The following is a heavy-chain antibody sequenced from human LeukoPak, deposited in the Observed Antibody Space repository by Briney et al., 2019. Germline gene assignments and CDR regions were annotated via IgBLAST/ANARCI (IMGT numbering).Heavy chain of an antibody. CDR2: NYYSGST. V-gene: IGHV4-59*01. J-gene: IGHJ6*02. CDR1: GGSISSYY. CDR3: AREVSGYYFPYYYYGMDV. Sequence: SETLSLTCTVSGGSISSYYWSWIRQPPGKGLEWIGYNYYSGSTNYNPSLKSRVTISVDTSKNQFSLKLSSVTAADTAVYYCAREVSGYYFPYYYYGMDVWGQGTTVTVSS. D-gene: IGHD3-22*01.